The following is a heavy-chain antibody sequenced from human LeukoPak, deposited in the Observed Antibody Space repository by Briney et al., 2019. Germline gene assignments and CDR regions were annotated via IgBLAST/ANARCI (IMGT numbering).Heavy chain of an antibody. CDR3: ARGARRIILWFGERFDP. D-gene: IGHD3-10*01. V-gene: IGHV4-34*01. CDR1: GGSFSSYY. J-gene: IGHJ5*02. Sequence: SETLSLTCAVYGGSFSSYYWSWIRQPPGKGLEWIGEINHSGSTNYNPSLKSRVTISVDTSKHQFSLKLSSVTAADTAVYYCARGARRIILWFGERFDPWGQGTLVTVSS. CDR2: INHSGST.